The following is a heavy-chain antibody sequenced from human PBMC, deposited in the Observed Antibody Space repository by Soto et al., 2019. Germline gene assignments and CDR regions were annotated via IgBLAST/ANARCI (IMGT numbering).Heavy chain of an antibody. V-gene: IGHV4-59*01. CDR1: GGYISSYY. J-gene: IGHJ4*02. Sequence: PSETLSLTCTVSGGYISSYYWSWIRQPPGKGLEWIGYIYYSGSTNYNPSLKSRVTISVDTSKNQFSLKLSSVTAADTAVYYFARAVFEDYGGNSPYYFDYWRQGTLVTVSS. CDR3: ARAVFEDYGGNSPYYFDY. CDR2: IYYSGST. D-gene: IGHD4-17*01.